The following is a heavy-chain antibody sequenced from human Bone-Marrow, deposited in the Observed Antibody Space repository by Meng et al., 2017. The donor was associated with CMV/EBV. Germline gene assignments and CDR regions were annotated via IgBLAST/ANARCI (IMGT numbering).Heavy chain of an antibody. V-gene: IGHV1-46*01. Sequence: ASVKVSCKASGGTFTSYYMHWVRQAPGQGLEWMGIINPSGGSTSYAQKFQGRVTMTRDTSTSTVYMELSSLRSEDTAVYYCARLFRDCTNGVCYPAYYGMDVWGQGTTVTVSS. J-gene: IGHJ6*02. CDR2: INPSGGST. CDR1: GGTFTSYY. CDR3: ARLFRDCTNGVCYPAYYGMDV. D-gene: IGHD2-8*01.